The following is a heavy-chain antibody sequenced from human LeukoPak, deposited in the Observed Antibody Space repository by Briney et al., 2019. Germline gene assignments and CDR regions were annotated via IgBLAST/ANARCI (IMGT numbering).Heavy chain of an antibody. CDR3: AKDLSRGSGSYDFDY. V-gene: IGHV3-23*01. D-gene: IGHD3-10*01. CDR2: ISGSGGST. CDR1: XXXA. Sequence: XXXAMSWVRQAPGKGLEWVSAISGSGGSTYYADSVKGRFTISRDNSKNTLYLQMNSLRAEDTAVYYCAKDLSRGSGSYDFDYWGQGTLVTVSS. J-gene: IGHJ4*02.